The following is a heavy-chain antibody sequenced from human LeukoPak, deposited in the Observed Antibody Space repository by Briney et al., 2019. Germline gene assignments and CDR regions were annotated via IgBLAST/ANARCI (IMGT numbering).Heavy chain of an antibody. J-gene: IGHJ4*02. Sequence: GGSLRLSCAASGFTFSDYYMSWIRQAPGKGLEWVSYISSSGSTIYYADSVKGRFTISRDNAKNSLYLQMNSLRAEDTAVYYCARDLSVGSKPDLGFDYWGQGTLVTVSS. CDR3: ARDLSVGSKPDLGFDY. V-gene: IGHV3-11*04. D-gene: IGHD1-26*01. CDR2: ISSSGSTI. CDR1: GFTFSDYY.